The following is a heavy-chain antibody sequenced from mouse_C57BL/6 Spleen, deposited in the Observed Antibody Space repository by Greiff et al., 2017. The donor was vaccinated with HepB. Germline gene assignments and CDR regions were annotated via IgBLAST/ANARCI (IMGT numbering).Heavy chain of an antibody. CDR2: INPNNGGT. D-gene: IGHD1-1*01. CDR1: GYTFTDYY. V-gene: IGHV1-26*01. Sequence: EVQLQQSGPELVKPGASVKISCKASGYTFTDYYMNWVKQSHGKSLEWIGDINPNNGGTSYNQKFKGKATLTVDKSSSTAYMELRSLTSEDSAVYYCARFFYYYGSSYGGDYAMDYWGQGTSGTVSS. J-gene: IGHJ4*01. CDR3: ARFFYYYGSSYGGDYAMDY.